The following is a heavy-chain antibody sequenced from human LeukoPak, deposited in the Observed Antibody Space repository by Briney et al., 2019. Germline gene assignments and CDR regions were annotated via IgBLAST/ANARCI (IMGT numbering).Heavy chain of an antibody. V-gene: IGHV1-2*02. CDR1: GYTFTGYY. CDR3: ARDPDSSGFAAYMDV. J-gene: IGHJ6*03. CDR2: INPNSGGT. Sequence: GASVKVSCKASGYTFTGYYMHWVRQAPGQGLEWMGWINPNSGGTNYAQKFQGRVTMTRDTTTSTVYMELSSLRSEDTAVYYCARDPDSSGFAAYMDVWGKGTTVTISS. D-gene: IGHD6-19*01.